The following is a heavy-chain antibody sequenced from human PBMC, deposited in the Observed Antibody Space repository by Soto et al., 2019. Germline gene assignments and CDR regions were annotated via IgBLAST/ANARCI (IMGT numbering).Heavy chain of an antibody. CDR3: ARWAGQVRDYGGPFDY. CDR2: ISTHNTNT. CDR1: GERFSTYG. D-gene: IGHD4-17*01. J-gene: IGHJ4*02. V-gene: IGHV1-18*04. Sequence: QVQLVQSGAEVKNPGASVTVSCKASGERFSTYGISWVRQAPGQGLEWMGWISTHNTNTNYAPKFQGRLLLTIDTSPTTAHMELRSLRPDDTAVYYCARWAGQVRDYGGPFDYWGQGTLVTVSS.